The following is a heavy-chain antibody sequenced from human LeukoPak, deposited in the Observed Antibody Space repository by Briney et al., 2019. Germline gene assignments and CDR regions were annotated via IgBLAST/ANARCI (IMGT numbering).Heavy chain of an antibody. CDR1: GGSFSGYY. CDR2: INHSGST. Sequence: SETLSLTCAVYGGSFSGYYWSWIRQPPGKGLEWIGEINHSGSTNYNPSLKSRVTISVDKSKNQFSLRLTSVTAADTAVYYCAREPPRYWNDGDYYYYGMDVWGQGTTVTVSS. V-gene: IGHV4-34*01. D-gene: IGHD1-1*01. J-gene: IGHJ6*02. CDR3: AREPPRYWNDGDYYYYGMDV.